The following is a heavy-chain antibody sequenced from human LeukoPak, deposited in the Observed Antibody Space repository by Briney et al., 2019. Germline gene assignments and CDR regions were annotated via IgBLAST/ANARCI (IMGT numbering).Heavy chain of an antibody. CDR2: IIPILGTA. J-gene: IGHJ4*02. CDR1: RGTFSRYA. Sequence: ASVKVSCKASRGTFSRYAIIWVRQAPGPRLEWMGGIIPILGTANYAQKFQGRVTITADESTSTAYMELSSLRSEDTAVYYCARSQDYCSSTSWYLYYFDYWGQGTLVTVSS. D-gene: IGHD2-2*01. CDR3: ARSQDYCSSTSWYLYYFDY. V-gene: IGHV1-69*01.